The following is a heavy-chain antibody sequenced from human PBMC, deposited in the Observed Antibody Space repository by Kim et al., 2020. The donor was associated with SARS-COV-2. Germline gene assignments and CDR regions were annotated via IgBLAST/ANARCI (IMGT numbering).Heavy chain of an antibody. Sequence: SETLSLTCTVSGGSISSYYWSWIRQPPGKGLEWIGYIYYSGSTNYNPSLKSRVTISVDTSKNQFSLKLSSVTAADTAVYYCARVKVVAVAGTSYYYYYGMDVWGQGTTVTVSS. D-gene: IGHD6-19*01. CDR2: IYYSGST. CDR1: GGSISSYY. V-gene: IGHV4-59*01. CDR3: ARVKVVAVAGTSYYYYYGMDV. J-gene: IGHJ6*02.